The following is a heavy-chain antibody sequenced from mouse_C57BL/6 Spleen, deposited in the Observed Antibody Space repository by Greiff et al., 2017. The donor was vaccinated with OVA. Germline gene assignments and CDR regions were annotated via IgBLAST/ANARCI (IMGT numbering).Heavy chain of an antibody. D-gene: IGHD2-3*01. J-gene: IGHJ4*01. CDR3: ARSIYDGYYRAMDY. Sequence: ESGPGLVKPSQSLSLTCSVTGYSITSGYYWNWIRQFPGNKLEWMGYISYDGSNNYNPSLKNRISITRDTSKNQFFPKLNSGTTEDTATYDWARSIYDGYYRAMDYWGQGTSVTVSS. CDR2: ISYDGSN. CDR1: GYSITSGYY. V-gene: IGHV3-6*01.